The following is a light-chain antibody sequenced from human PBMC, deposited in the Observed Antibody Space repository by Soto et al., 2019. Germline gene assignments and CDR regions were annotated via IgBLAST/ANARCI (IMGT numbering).Light chain of an antibody. CDR1: QSVSSY. J-gene: IGKJ4*01. Sequence: EIVLTQSPGILSLSPGERATLSCRASQSVSSYLAWYQQKPGQAPRLLIHGTSNRATGIPDRFSGSGSGTDFTLTFSRLEPEDFAVYYCEYYGTSITFGGGTKVDIK. CDR3: EYYGTSIT. V-gene: IGKV3-20*01. CDR2: GTS.